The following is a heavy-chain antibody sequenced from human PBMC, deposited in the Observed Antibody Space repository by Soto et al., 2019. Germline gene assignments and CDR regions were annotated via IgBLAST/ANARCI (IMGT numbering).Heavy chain of an antibody. CDR1: GGSISSYY. Sequence: SETLSLTCTVSGGSISSYYWSWIRQPAGKGLEWIGRLYTSGSTNYNPSLKSRVTMSVDTSKNQFSLKLSSVTAADTAVYYWARDLELLYYYVMDVWGQGTTVIFSS. V-gene: IGHV4-4*07. J-gene: IGHJ6*02. CDR3: ARDLELLYYYVMDV. D-gene: IGHD1-7*01. CDR2: LYTSGST.